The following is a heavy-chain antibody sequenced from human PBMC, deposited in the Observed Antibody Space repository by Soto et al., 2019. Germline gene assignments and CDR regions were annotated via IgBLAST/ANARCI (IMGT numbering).Heavy chain of an antibody. CDR3: ARGKPPRGSSSSGHTYSNWFDP. Sequence: PSETLSLTCAVYDGSFSGHYWSWIRQPPGKGLEWIGEINHSGSTNYNPSLKSRVTISVDTSKNQFSLKLSSVTAADTAVYYCARGKPPRGSSSSGHTYSNWFDPWGQGTLVTVSS. CDR2: INHSGST. J-gene: IGHJ5*02. D-gene: IGHD6-6*01. CDR1: DGSFSGHY. V-gene: IGHV4-34*01.